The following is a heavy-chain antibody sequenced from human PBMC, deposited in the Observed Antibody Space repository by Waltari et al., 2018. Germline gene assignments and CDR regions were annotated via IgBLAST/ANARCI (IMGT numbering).Heavy chain of an antibody. D-gene: IGHD1-26*01. CDR3: ARFEGATNFDY. Sequence: QVQLQESGTGLVKPSETLSLTCAVSGYSISSCYSWGWIRTPPGKGLEWIGSIYHSGSTYYNPSLKSRVTISVDTTKNQFSLKLSSVTAADTAVYYCARFEGATNFDYWGQGTLVTVSS. V-gene: IGHV4-38-2*01. J-gene: IGHJ4*02. CDR1: GYSISSCYS. CDR2: IYHSGST.